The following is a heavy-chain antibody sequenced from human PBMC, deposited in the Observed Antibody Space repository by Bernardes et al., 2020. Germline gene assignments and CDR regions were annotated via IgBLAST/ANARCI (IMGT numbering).Heavy chain of an antibody. Sequence: GGSLRLSCAASGFTFSSYAMSWVRQAPGKGLEWVSAISGSGGSTYYADSAKGRFTISRDNSKNTLYLQMNSLRAEDTAVYYCAKYRRITIFGVVINSPHYYYYCMDVWGKGTTVTVTS. D-gene: IGHD3-3*01. V-gene: IGHV3-23*01. CDR3: AKYRRITIFGVVINSPHYYYYCMDV. CDR2: ISGSGGST. J-gene: IGHJ6*03. CDR1: GFTFSSYA.